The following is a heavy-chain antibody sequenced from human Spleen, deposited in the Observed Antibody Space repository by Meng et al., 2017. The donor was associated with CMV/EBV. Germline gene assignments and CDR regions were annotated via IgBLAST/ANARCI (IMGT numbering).Heavy chain of an antibody. V-gene: IGHV3-21*04. CDR2: ISSSSSYI. Sequence: GESLKISCAASGFTFSSYSMNWVRQAPGKGLEWVSSISSSSSYIYYADSVKGRFTISRDNAKNSLYLQMNSLRAEDTAVYYCARVLAHYDFWSGHKQSKHNWFDPWGQGTLVTVSS. J-gene: IGHJ5*02. D-gene: IGHD3-3*01. CDR3: ARVLAHYDFWSGHKQSKHNWFDP. CDR1: GFTFSSYS.